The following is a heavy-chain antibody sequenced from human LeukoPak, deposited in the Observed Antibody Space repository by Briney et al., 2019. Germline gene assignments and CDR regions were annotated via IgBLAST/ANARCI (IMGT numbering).Heavy chain of an antibody. Sequence: ASVRVSCKASGYTFTSYDINWVRQATGQGLEWMGWMNPNSGNTGYAQKFQGRVTMTRNTSISTAYMELSSLRSEDTAVYYCARGVRGVIPLYYYHYMDVWGKGTTVTISS. CDR3: ARGVRGVIPLYYYHYMDV. CDR2: MNPNSGNT. V-gene: IGHV1-8*01. D-gene: IGHD3-10*01. CDR1: GYTFTSYD. J-gene: IGHJ6*03.